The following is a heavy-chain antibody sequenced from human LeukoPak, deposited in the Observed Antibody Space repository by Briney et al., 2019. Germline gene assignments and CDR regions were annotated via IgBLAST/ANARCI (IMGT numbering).Heavy chain of an antibody. CDR3: ARGIRSGWAPYYYYYMDV. CDR1: GGTFSSYA. V-gene: IGHV1-69*06. D-gene: IGHD6-19*01. CDR2: IIPIFGTA. J-gene: IGHJ6*03. Sequence: GSSVKVSCKASGGTFSSYAISWVRQAPGQGLEWMGGIIPIFGTANYAQKFQGRVTITADKSTSTAYMELSSLRSEDTAVYYCARGIRSGWAPYYYYYMDVWGKGTTVTVSS.